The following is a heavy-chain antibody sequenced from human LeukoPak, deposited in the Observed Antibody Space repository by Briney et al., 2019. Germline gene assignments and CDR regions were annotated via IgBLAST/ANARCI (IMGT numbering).Heavy chain of an antibody. CDR1: GFTFSSYA. J-gene: IGHJ4*02. V-gene: IGHV3-30*04. CDR3: ARGSHQDYFGSMTYLFDC. D-gene: IGHD3-10*01. Sequence: QTGGSLRLSCAASGFTFSSYAIHWVRQAPGKGLEWVTFISHDGSNKYYADSVKGRFTISRDNSKKTLYLQVNSLRVEDTAVYYCARGSHQDYFGSMTYLFDCWGQGTLVTVSS. CDR2: ISHDGSNK.